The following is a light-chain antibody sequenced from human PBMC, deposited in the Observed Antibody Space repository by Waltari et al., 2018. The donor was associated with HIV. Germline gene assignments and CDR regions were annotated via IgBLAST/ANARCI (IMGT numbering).Light chain of an antibody. Sequence: SSELTQDPAVSVALGQTVRITCQGDRLRSYYASWYQQKPGQAPVLVIYGKNNRPSGIPDRFSGSSSGNTASLTITGAQAEDEADYYCNSRDSSGNHVVFGGGTKLTVL. V-gene: IGLV3-19*01. CDR1: RLRSYY. J-gene: IGLJ2*01. CDR3: NSRDSSGNHVV. CDR2: GKN.